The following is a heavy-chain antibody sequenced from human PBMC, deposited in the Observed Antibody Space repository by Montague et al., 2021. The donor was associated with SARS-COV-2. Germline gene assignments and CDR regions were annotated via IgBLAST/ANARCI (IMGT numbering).Heavy chain of an antibody. Sequence: LVKPTQTLTLTCTFSGFSLSTIGVGVGWVRQPPGKGLEWIGSISYSWSTYYNPSLKSRVTMSVDTSKNQFSLGLISLTATDTAMYYCARHVDPCGGHCRNWYFDLWGRGTLVTVSS. J-gene: IGHJ2*01. CDR2: ISYSWST. CDR3: ARHVDPCGGHCRNWYFDL. V-gene: IGHV4-39*01. D-gene: IGHD2-21*02. CDR1: GFSLSTIGVG.